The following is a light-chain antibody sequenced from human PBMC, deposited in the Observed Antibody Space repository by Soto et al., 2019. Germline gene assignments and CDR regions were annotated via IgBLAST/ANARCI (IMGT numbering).Light chain of an antibody. CDR3: QHFYTPPPT. CDR2: GAS. CDR1: QDIGTS. V-gene: IGKV1-8*01. Sequence: AIRMTQSPSSFSASTGDRVTISCRASQDIGTSLAWYQQKPGKAPKLLISGASTLQIGVPSRFSGSGSGTDFTLTINYLQSEDFATYLCQHFYTPPPTFGQGTKVEF. J-gene: IGKJ1*01.